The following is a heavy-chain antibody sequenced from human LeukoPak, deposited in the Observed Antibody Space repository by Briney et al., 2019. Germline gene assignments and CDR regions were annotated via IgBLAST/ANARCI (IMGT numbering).Heavy chain of an antibody. D-gene: IGHD3-22*01. CDR2: IYPGDSDT. CDR1: GFTFTNYW. CDR3: ARVSMIIGDTFDI. J-gene: IGHJ3*02. V-gene: IGHV5-51*01. Sequence: GESLKISCKGSGFTFTNYWIGCVRQMPGKGLECMGIIYPGDSDTRYSPSFQGQVTISADKSISTAFLHWSSLKASDTAMYYCARVSMIIGDTFDIWGQGTMVTVSS.